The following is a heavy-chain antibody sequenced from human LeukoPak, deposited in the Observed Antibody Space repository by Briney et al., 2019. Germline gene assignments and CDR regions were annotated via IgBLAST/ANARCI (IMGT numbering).Heavy chain of an antibody. CDR1: GYTFTGYY. V-gene: IGHV1-2*02. Sequence: ASVKVSCKASGYTFTGYYMHWVRQAPGQGLEWMGWINPNSGGTNYAQKFQGRVTMTRDTSISTAYMELSRLRSDDTAVYYCARDLEWLRSRSRDYWGQGTLVTVSS. D-gene: IGHD5-12*01. CDR3: ARDLEWLRSRSRDY. CDR2: INPNSGGT. J-gene: IGHJ4*02.